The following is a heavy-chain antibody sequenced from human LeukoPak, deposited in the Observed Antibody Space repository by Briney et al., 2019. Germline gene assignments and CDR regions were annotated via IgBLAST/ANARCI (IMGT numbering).Heavy chain of an antibody. V-gene: IGHV1-69*01. J-gene: IGHJ4*02. CDR2: IIPIFGTA. CDR1: GGTFSSYA. CDR3: ARVMGDGYNVDY. Sequence: SVKVSCKASGGTFSSYAISWVRQAPGQGLEWMGGIIPIFGTANYAQKFQGRVTITADESTSTAYMELSSLRSEDTAAYYCARVMGDGYNVDYWGQGTLVTVSS. D-gene: IGHD5-24*01.